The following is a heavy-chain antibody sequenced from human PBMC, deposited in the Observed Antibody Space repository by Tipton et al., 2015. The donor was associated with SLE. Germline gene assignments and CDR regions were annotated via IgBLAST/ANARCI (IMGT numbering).Heavy chain of an antibody. CDR2: VSYSGST. J-gene: IGHJ4*02. V-gene: IGHV4-31*03. CDR1: GASITSGGFF. CDR3: ARDIYGSGSPLRYFDL. D-gene: IGHD3-10*01. Sequence: TLSLTCTVSGASITSGGFFWSWIRQHPGKGLEWIGYVSYSGSTSYNPSLKSRVTMSIDTPKDQFSLKLTSVTAADTAVYFCARDIYGSGSPLRYFDLWGQGTLVTVSS.